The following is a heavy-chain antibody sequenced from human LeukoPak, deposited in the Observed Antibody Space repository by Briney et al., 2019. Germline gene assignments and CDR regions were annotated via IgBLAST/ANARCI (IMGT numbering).Heavy chain of an antibody. CDR1: GFTFSSYA. J-gene: IGHJ4*02. CDR3: AKDETISGVNYFYY. V-gene: IGHV3-23*01. D-gene: IGHD3-3*01. CDR2: IDRGGGT. Sequence: GGSLRLSCAASGFTFSSYAMSWVRQAPGEGLEWVSGIDRGGGTYYADSVKGRFTISRDISEKTLFLQMNSLRAEDTAVYYCAKDETISGVNYFYYWGQGTLVTVSS.